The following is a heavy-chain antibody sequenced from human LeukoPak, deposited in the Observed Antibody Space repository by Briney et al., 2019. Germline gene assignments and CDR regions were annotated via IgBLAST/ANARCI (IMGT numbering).Heavy chain of an antibody. V-gene: IGHV1-69*01. CDR3: ARAHFHGGNPHVDY. CDR2: IIPIFGTA. J-gene: IGHJ4*02. D-gene: IGHD4-23*01. CDR1: GFTFSSYA. Sequence: GGSLRLSCAASGFTFSSYAISWVRQAPGQGREWMGGIIPIFGTANYAQKFQGRVTITADESTSTAYMELSSLRSEDTAVYYCARAHFHGGNPHVDYWGQGTLVTVSS.